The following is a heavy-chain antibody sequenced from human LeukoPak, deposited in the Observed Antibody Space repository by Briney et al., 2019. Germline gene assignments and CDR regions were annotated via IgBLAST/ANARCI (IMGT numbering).Heavy chain of an antibody. CDR1: GGSMSSYH. Sequence: ASETLSLTCSVSGGSMSSYHWSWIRQPPGEGLEWIGHIYSSGSTNYNPSLKSRVTISVDTSKNQFSLKLDSVTGADTAVYYCARAGYCSSTSGYFRGWLDPWGQGTLVTVSS. CDR3: ARAGYCSSTSGYFRGWLDP. J-gene: IGHJ5*02. D-gene: IGHD2-2*01. V-gene: IGHV4-59*08. CDR2: IYSSGST.